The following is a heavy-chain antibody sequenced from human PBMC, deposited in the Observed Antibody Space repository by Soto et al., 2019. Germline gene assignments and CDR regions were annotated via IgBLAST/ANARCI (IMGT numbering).Heavy chain of an antibody. J-gene: IGHJ4*02. CDR2: MTVSSGDT. D-gene: IGHD6-6*01. CDR1: GFSFNSYV. V-gene: IGHV3-23*01. CDR3: AKGSASTRPYFFDY. Sequence: GGSLRLSCEASGFSFNSYVMSWVRQSPGKGLEWVSAMTVSSGDTYYADSVKGRFTISRDNSKNTLYLQMNSLRADDTALYYCAKGSASTRPYFFDYWGQGTLVTVSS.